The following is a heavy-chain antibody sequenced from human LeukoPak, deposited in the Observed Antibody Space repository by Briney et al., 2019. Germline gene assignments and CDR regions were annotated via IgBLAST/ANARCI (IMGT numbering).Heavy chain of an antibody. CDR1: GFTFSSYA. CDR2: ISYDGSNK. J-gene: IGHJ6*02. D-gene: IGHD6-13*01. V-gene: IGHV3-30-3*01. Sequence: PGRSLRLSCAASGFTFSSYAMHWVRQAPGKGLEWVAVISYDGSNKYYADSVKGRFTISRDNSKNTLYLQMNSLRAEDTAVYYCVRQTGYSTWNGMDVWGQGTTVTVSS. CDR3: VRQTGYSTWNGMDV.